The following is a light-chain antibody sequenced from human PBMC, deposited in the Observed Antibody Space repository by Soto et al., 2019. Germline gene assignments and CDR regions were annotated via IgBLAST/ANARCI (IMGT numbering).Light chain of an antibody. CDR3: CSFTPTSPHV. J-gene: IGLJ1*01. CDR2: EVN. Sequence: QSALTQPASLSGSPGQSITISCTGTSSDIGAYDYVSWFQQHPGKAPKLMISEVNNRPSGVANRFSGSKSGNTAYLTISGPQVEDEAEYFCCSFTPTSPHVFGPGTKVTVL. V-gene: IGLV2-14*01. CDR1: SSDIGAYDY.